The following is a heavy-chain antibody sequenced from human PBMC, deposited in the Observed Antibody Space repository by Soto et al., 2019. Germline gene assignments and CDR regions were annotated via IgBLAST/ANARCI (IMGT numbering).Heavy chain of an antibody. D-gene: IGHD5-12*01. CDR2: ISSSSSYT. CDR1: GFTFSDYY. J-gene: IGHJ4*02. Sequence: QVQLVESGGGLVKPGGSLRPSCAASGFTFSDYYMSWIRQAPGKGLEWVSYISSSSSYTNYADSVKGRFTISRDNAKNSLYLQMNSLRAEDTAVYYCARDNGDGYNYPSWGQGTLVTVSS. CDR3: ARDNGDGYNYPS. V-gene: IGHV3-11*05.